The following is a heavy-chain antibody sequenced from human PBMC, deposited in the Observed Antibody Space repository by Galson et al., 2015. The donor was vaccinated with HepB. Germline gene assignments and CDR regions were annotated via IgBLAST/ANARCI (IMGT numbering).Heavy chain of an antibody. D-gene: IGHD3-9*01. CDR2: INAGNGNT. V-gene: IGHV1-3*01. CDR3: ARDDILTEDYYGMDV. J-gene: IGHJ6*02. Sequence: SVKVSCKASGYTFTSYAMHWVRQAPGQRLEWMGWINAGNGNTKYSQKFQGRVTITRDTSASTAYMELSSLRSEDTAVYYCARDDILTEDYYGMDVWGQGTTATVSS. CDR1: GYTFTSYA.